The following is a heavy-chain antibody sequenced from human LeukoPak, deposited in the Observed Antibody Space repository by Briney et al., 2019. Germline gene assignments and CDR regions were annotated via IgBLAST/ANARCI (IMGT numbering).Heavy chain of an antibody. J-gene: IGHJ4*02. Sequence: GGSLRLSCAASGFTFSSYAMSWVRQAPGKGLEWVSAISGSGGSTYYADSVKGRFTISRDNSKNTLYLQMNSLRAEDTALYYCAKGGSCSGGTCPTDLDYWGQGTLVTVSS. CDR3: AKGGSCSGGTCPTDLDY. D-gene: IGHD2-15*01. CDR2: ISGSGGST. V-gene: IGHV3-23*01. CDR1: GFTFSSYA.